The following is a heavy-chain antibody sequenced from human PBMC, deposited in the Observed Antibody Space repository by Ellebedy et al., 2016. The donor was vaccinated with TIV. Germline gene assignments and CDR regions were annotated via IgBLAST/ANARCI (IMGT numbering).Heavy chain of an antibody. D-gene: IGHD2-15*01. CDR3: AGGFCSGGSCYDDY. J-gene: IGHJ4*02. CDR1: GFTFSSYS. Sequence: GESLKISCAASGFTFSSYSMNWVRQAPGKGLEWVSSISSSSSYIYYADSVKGRFTISRDNAKNSLYLQMNSLRAEDTAVYYCAGGFCSGGSCYDDYWGQGTLVTVSS. CDR2: ISSSSSYI. V-gene: IGHV3-21*01.